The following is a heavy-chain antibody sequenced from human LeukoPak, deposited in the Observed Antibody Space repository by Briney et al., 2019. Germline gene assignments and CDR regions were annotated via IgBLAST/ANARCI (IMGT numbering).Heavy chain of an antibody. CDR1: GFTISSYS. D-gene: IGHD6-13*01. CDR3: ARASSWSAFDI. CDR2: ISSSSSYI. V-gene: IGHV3-21*01. J-gene: IGHJ3*02. Sequence: GGSLRLSCAASGFTISSYSMNWVRQAPGKGLEWVSSISSSSSYIYYADSVKGRFTISRDNAKNSLYLQMNSLRAEDTAVYYCARASSWSAFDIWGQGTMVTVSS.